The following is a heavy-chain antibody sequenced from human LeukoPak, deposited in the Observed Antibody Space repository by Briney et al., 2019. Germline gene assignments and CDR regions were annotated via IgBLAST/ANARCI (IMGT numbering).Heavy chain of an antibody. J-gene: IGHJ5*02. CDR3: ARSSGYGNRFDT. V-gene: IGHV4-59*01. CDR2: IYYSGST. CDR1: GGSISSYY. Sequence: KPSETLSLTCSVSGGSISSYYWSWIRQPPGKGLEWIGYIYYSGSTNYNPSLRSRVTISADTSKNQFSLKLRSVTAADTAVYYCARSSGYGNRFDTWGQGTLVTVSS. D-gene: IGHD5-12*01.